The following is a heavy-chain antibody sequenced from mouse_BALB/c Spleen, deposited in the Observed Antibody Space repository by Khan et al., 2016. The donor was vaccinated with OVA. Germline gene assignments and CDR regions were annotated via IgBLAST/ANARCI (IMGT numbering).Heavy chain of an antibody. V-gene: IGHV2-9*02. CDR1: GFSLTSYG. CDR3: ARLEDI. CDR2: IWAGGST. J-gene: IGHJ2*01. D-gene: IGHD1-3*01. Sequence: VELVESGPGLVAPSQSLSITCTVSGFSLTSYGLHWVRQPPGKGLEWLGVIWAGGSTNYNSALMSRLSISKDNSKSQDFLKMNSLLTDDTAMYYCARLEDIWGQGTTLTVSS.